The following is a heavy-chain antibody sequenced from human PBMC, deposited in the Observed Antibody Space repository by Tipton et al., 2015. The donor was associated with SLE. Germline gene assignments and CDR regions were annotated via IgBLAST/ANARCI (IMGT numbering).Heavy chain of an antibody. CDR2: IFHSGST. V-gene: IGHV4-38-2*02. D-gene: IGHD6-13*01. J-gene: IGHJ6*03. CDR1: GYSISSGYY. CDR3: ARVVAAVDYYYYMDV. Sequence: TLSLTCTVSGYSISSGYYWGWIRQPPGKGLEWIASIFHSGSTYFNPSLKSRVTISVDTSKNQFSLDLSSVSAADTAVYYCARVVAAVDYYYYMDVWGKGTTVTVSS.